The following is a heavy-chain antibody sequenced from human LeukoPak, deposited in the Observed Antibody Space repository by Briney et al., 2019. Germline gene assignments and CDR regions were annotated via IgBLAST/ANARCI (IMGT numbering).Heavy chain of an antibody. CDR1: GFTFSSYW. V-gene: IGHV3-74*01. CDR3: ARDPPYCGGDCYSAPFDY. D-gene: IGHD2-21*02. Sequence: QTGGSLRLSRAASGFTFSSYWMHWVRQAPGKGLVWVSRINSDGSSTSYADSVKGRFTISRDNAKNTLYLQMNSLRAEDTAVYYCARDPPYCGGDCYSAPFDYWGQGTLVTVSS. CDR2: INSDGSST. J-gene: IGHJ4*02.